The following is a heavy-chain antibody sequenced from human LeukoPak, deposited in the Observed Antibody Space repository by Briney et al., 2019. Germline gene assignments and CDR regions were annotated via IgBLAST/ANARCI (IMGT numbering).Heavy chain of an antibody. Sequence: ASVKVSCKASGGTFSSYAISWVRQAPGQGLEWMGGIIPIFGTANYAQKFQGRVTITADKSTSTAYMELSSLRSEDTAVYYCARADSSGYYYVRNWWYFDLWGRGTLVTVSS. D-gene: IGHD3-22*01. CDR1: GGTFSSYA. CDR2: IIPIFGTA. CDR3: ARADSSGYYYVRNWWYFDL. J-gene: IGHJ2*01. V-gene: IGHV1-69*06.